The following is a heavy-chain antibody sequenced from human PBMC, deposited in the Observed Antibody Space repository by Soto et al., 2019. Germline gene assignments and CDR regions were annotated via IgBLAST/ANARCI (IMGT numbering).Heavy chain of an antibody. CDR2: ISAYNGNT. D-gene: IGHD6-19*01. CDR1: GYTFTSYG. J-gene: IGHJ4*02. CDR3: ARTIAVAGRTHYYFDY. Sequence: ASVKVSCKASGYTFTSYGISWVRQAPGQGLEWMGWISAYNGNTNYAQKLQGRVTMTTDTSTSTAYMELRSLRSDDTAVYYCARTIAVAGRTHYYFDYWGQGTLVTVS. V-gene: IGHV1-18*01.